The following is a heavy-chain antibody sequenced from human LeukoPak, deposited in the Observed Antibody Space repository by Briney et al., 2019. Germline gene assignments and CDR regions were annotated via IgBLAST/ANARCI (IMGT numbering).Heavy chain of an antibody. V-gene: IGHV3-7*01. CDR1: GFTFSSYW. Sequence: HPGGSLRLSCAASGFTFSSYWMSWVRQAPGKGLEWVANIKQDGSTKHYADSLKGRFTISRDNPKNSLFLQMNNLRADDTAIYYCTRDTIGSLDYWGQGILVTVAS. CDR2: IKQDGSTK. J-gene: IGHJ4*02. D-gene: IGHD1-26*01. CDR3: TRDTIGSLDY.